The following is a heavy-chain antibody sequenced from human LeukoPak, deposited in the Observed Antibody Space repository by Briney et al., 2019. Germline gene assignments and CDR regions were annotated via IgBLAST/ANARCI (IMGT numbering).Heavy chain of an antibody. V-gene: IGHV3-7*04. CDR1: GFTFSSYW. J-gene: IGHJ4*02. CDR2: INQDGSEK. Sequence: PGGSLRLSCAASGFTFSSYWMCWVRQAPGKGLEWVANINQDGSEKYYVDSVKGRFTISRDNAESSLYLQMNSLRAEDTAVYYCARDLSYTSALGYWGQGTLVTVSS. CDR3: ARDLSYTSALGY. D-gene: IGHD6-19*01.